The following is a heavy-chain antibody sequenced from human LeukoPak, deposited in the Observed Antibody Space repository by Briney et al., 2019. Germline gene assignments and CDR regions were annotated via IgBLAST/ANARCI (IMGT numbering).Heavy chain of an antibody. CDR3: AKDWYSGHDFGY. J-gene: IGHJ4*02. CDR1: GFTFKTYG. Sequence: PGGSLRLSCETSGFTFKTYGLHWVRQPPGKGLEWVAFIRNDGSDKYYADSVRGRFTISRDNSRKTVYLEMNSLRPEDTALYYCAKDWYSGHDFGYWGQGTLVTVSS. V-gene: IGHV3-30*02. CDR2: IRNDGSDK. D-gene: IGHD5-12*01.